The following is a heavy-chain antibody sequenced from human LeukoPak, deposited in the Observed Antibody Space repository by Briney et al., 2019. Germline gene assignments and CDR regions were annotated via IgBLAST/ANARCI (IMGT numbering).Heavy chain of an antibody. V-gene: IGHV3-23*01. CDR2: VTASARRT. CDR3: AKWGFSDRSGANFHS. D-gene: IGHD3-22*01. Sequence: QAGGSLRLSCAASGFTVSSNYMSWVRQAPGKGLEWVSTVTASARRTYYADSVQGRFTISRDNSNNTLFLQVNSLRADDTAVYHCAKWGFSDRSGANFHSWGQGTLVTVSS. CDR1: GFTVSSNY. J-gene: IGHJ4*02.